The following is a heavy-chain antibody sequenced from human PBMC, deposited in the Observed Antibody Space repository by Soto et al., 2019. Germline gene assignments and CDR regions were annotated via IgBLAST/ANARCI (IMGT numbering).Heavy chain of an antibody. CDR1: GGSISSGGYY. Sequence: SETLSLTCTVSGGSISSGGYYWSWIRQHPGRGLEWIGYIYYSGSTYYNPSLKSRVTISVDTSKNQFSLKLSSVTAADTAVYYCARFSGGSFHFDYWGQGTLVTVSS. CDR3: ARFSGGSFHFDY. CDR2: IYYSGST. V-gene: IGHV4-31*03. J-gene: IGHJ4*02. D-gene: IGHD2-15*01.